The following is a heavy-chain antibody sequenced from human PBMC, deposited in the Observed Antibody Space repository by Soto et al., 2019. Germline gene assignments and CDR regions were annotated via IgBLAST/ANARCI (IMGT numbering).Heavy chain of an antibody. D-gene: IGHD3-3*01. V-gene: IGHV2-26*01. J-gene: IGHJ4*02. CDR1: GFSLSNARMG. CDR2: IFSNDEK. CDR3: ARHAFEFWSGPTKANFDY. Sequence: QVTLKESGPVLVKPTETLTLTCTVSGFSLSNARMGVSWIRQPPGKALEWLAHIFSNDEKSYSTSLKSRLTISKDTSKSQVVLTMTNVDPEDTATDYCARHAFEFWSGPTKANFDYWGRGTLVTVSS.